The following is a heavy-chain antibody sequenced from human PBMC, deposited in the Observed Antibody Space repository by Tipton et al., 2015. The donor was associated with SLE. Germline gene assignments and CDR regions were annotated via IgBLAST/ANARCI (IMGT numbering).Heavy chain of an antibody. CDR2: IRYDGSDK. Sequence: SLRLSCAASGFTFITSGLHWVRQAPGKGLGWVAFIRYDGSDKYADSVKGRFTISRDNSKNTLYLQMSSLRAEDTAVYYCAKDQIVTTQMDYYGMDVWGQGTTVTVSS. CDR1: GFTFITSG. J-gene: IGHJ6*02. D-gene: IGHD5-12*01. V-gene: IGHV3-30*02. CDR3: AKDQIVTTQMDYYGMDV.